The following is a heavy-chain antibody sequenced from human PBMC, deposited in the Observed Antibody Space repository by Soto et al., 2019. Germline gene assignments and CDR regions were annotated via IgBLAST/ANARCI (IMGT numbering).Heavy chain of an antibody. J-gene: IGHJ6*02. CDR3: ASDFRDYYYYGMDV. Sequence: PGGSLRLSCTASGFTFGDYAMSWFRQAPGKGLEWVGFIRSKAYGGTTEYAASVKGRFTISRDDSKGIAYLQMNSLKTEDTAVYYCASDFRDYYYYGMDVWGQGTTVTVYS. CDR2: IRSKAYGGTT. CDR1: GFTFGDYA. D-gene: IGHD3-3*01. V-gene: IGHV3-49*03.